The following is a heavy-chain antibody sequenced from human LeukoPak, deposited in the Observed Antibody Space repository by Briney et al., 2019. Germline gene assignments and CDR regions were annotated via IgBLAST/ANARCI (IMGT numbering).Heavy chain of an antibody. CDR2: IYYSGST. CDR3: ARERDRNWFDP. D-gene: IGHD1-14*01. CDR1: GGSISSSSYY. V-gene: IGHV4-39*07. Sequence: PSETLSLTCTVSGGSISSSSYYWGWIRQPPGKGLKWIGSIYYSGSTYYNPSLKSRVTISVDTSKNQFSLKLSSVTAADTAVYYCARERDRNWFDPWGQGTLVTVSS. J-gene: IGHJ5*02.